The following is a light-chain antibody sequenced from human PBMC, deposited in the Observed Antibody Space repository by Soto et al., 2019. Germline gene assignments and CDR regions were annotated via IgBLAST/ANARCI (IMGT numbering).Light chain of an antibody. CDR2: DVS. CDR1: SSDVGGYNY. Sequence: QSALTQPASVSGSPGQSITISCTGTSSDVGGYNYVSWYQQHPGKAPKLMIYDVSNRPSGVSNRFSGSKSGNTASLTISGLQVEEGADYYGSSYTSSSLYVLGTGTKLTAL. V-gene: IGLV2-14*01. CDR3: SSYTSSSLYV. J-gene: IGLJ1*01.